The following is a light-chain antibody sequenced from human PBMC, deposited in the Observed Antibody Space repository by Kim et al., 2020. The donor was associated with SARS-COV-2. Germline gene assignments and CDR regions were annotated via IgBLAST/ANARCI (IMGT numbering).Light chain of an antibody. CDR1: QGIVNY. J-gene: IGKJ4*01. Sequence: GFVRDRVTITCRARQGIVNYLAWYQQKTGKVPQLLIYAASTLQTGVTCRFSGSGSWTEFTLTISSLQPEDAATYYCQKYNTAALTFGGGTKVDIK. CDR2: AAS. CDR3: QKYNTAALT. V-gene: IGKV1-27*01.